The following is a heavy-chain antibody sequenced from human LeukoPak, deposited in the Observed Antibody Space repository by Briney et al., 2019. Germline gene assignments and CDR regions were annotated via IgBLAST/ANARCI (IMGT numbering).Heavy chain of an antibody. CDR2: ISPTGSTT. J-gene: IGHJ4*02. CDR1: GFSFSGHW. CDR3: ARGPNSNWSGLDF. V-gene: IGHV3-74*01. Sequence: GGSLRLSCTASGFSFSGHWMHWARQLPGKGLVWVSRISPTGSTTSYADSVKGRFTVSRDNAKNTLYLRVNNLRAEDTAVYYCARGPNSNWSGLDFWGQGTLLTVSS. D-gene: IGHD6-6*01.